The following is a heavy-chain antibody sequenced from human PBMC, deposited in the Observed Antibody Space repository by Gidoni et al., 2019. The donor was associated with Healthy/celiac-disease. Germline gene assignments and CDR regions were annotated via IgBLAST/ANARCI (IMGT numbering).Heavy chain of an antibody. CDR2: IYYSGST. V-gene: IGHV4-31*02. CDR3: ASLKVYDFWSGYYRFDY. CDR1: GGSISSGGYY. J-gene: IGHJ4*02. D-gene: IGHD3-3*01. Sequence: GGSISSGGYYWSWLRQHPGKGLEWIGYIYYSGSTYYNPSLKSRVTISVDTSKNQFSLKLSSVTAADTAVYYCASLKVYDFWSGYYRFDYWGQGTLVTVSS.